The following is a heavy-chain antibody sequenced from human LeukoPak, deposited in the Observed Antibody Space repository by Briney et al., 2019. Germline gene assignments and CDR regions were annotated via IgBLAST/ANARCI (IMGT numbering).Heavy chain of an antibody. CDR1: GFTFSSYA. D-gene: IGHD6-13*01. Sequence: GRSLRLSCAASGFTFSSYAMHWVRQAPGKGLEWVAVISYDGSNKYYADSVKGRFTISRDNSKNTLYLQMNSLRAEDTAVYYCAKGGRIAAAGRFSYYFDYWGQGTLVTVSS. CDR3: AKGGRIAAAGRFSYYFDY. V-gene: IGHV3-30*07. CDR2: ISYDGSNK. J-gene: IGHJ4*02.